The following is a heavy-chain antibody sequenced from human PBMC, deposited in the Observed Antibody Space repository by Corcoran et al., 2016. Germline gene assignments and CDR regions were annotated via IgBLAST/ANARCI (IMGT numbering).Heavy chain of an antibody. CDR3: GRQVRDFWTSTGGWFDP. CDR2: IYPGDSDT. Sequence: EVQLVQSGAEVKKPGESLKISCKGSGYSFTSYWIGWVRQMPGKGLEWMGIIYPGDSDTRYSPSFQGQVTIPADKSISTAYLQWSSLKASDAAMYYCGRQVRDFWTSTGGWFDPWGQGTLVTVSS. J-gene: IGHJ5*02. V-gene: IGHV5-51*01. CDR1: GYSFTSYW. D-gene: IGHD3-3*01.